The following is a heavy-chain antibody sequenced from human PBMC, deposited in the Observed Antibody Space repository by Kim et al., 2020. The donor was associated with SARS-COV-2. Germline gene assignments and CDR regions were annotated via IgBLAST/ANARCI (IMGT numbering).Heavy chain of an antibody. Sequence: SETLSLTCTVSGGSISSYYWSWIRQPPGKGLEWIGYIYYSGSTNYNPSLKSRVTISVDTSNNQSSLQLSSVTAADTAVYYCARGGGYSYVFDYWGQGTLVTVSS. CDR2: IYYSGST. CDR1: GGSISSYY. V-gene: IGHV4-59*13. D-gene: IGHD5-18*01. CDR3: ARGGGYSYVFDY. J-gene: IGHJ4*02.